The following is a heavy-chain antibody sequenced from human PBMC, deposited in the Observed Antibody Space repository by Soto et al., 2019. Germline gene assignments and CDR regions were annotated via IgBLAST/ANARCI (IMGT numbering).Heavy chain of an antibody. CDR1: GYTFTGYY. CDR2: ISPNSGGT. D-gene: IGHD1-26*01. J-gene: IGHJ4*02. CDR3: GKGRSGDVDVFY. Sequence: QVQLVQSGAEVKKSGASVKVSCKASGYTFTGYYIHWVRQAPGQGLEWMGEISPNSGGTKYAQKFQGRDTMTRDTSITTVYMDLSNLKPDDPAVYYCGKGRSGDVDVFYWGQGTLVTVYS. V-gene: IGHV1-2*02.